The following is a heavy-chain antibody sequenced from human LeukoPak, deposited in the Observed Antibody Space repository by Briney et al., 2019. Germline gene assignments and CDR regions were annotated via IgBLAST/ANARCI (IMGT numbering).Heavy chain of an antibody. V-gene: IGHV6-1*01. CDR2: TYYRSKRYN. CDR1: GDSVSSNSAA. Sequence: SQALSLTCAISGDSVSSNSAAWNWTRQSPSRGLEWLGRTYYRSKRYNEYAVSVKSRITINPDTSKNQFSLQLNSVTPEDTAVYYCARGPPTTVFLNNWFDPWGQGTLVTVSS. CDR3: ARGPPTTVFLNNWFDP. D-gene: IGHD4-17*01. J-gene: IGHJ5*02.